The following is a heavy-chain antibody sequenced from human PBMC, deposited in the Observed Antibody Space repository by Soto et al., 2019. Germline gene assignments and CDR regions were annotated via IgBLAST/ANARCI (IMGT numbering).Heavy chain of an antibody. Sequence: GGSLRLSCAASGFTASSNYMSWVRQAPGKGLEWVSVIYSGGSTYYADSVKGRFTISRDNSKNTLYLQMNSLRAEDTAVYYCASLARGGDLDYWGQGTLVTVSS. CDR1: GFTASSNY. D-gene: IGHD2-21*02. CDR2: IYSGGST. V-gene: IGHV3-53*01. J-gene: IGHJ4*02. CDR3: ASLARGGDLDY.